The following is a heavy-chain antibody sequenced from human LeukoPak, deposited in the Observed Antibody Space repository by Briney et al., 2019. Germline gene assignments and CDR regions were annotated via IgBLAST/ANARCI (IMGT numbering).Heavy chain of an antibody. V-gene: IGHV4-59*01. CDR3: ASTATSSGSYFWFDP. Sequence: SETLSLTCTVSGGSISSYYWSWIRQPPGKGLEWIGYIYYSGSTNYNPSLKSRVTISVETSKNQFSLKLSSVTAADTAVYYCASTATSSGSYFWFDPWGKGPLVTVSS. J-gene: IGHJ5*02. CDR2: IYYSGST. D-gene: IGHD1-26*01. CDR1: GGSISSYY.